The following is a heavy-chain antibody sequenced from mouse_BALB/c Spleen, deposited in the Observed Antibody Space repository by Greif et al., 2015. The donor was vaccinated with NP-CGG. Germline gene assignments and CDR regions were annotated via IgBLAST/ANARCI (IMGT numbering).Heavy chain of an antibody. D-gene: IGHD1-2*01. Sequence: DVHLVESGGGLVKPGGSLKLSCAASGFTFSSYTMSWVRQTPEKRLEWVATISSGGGNTYYPDSVKGRFTISRDNAKNNLYLQMSSLRSEDTALYYCARSAGAYWGQGTLVTVSA. V-gene: IGHV5-9*03. J-gene: IGHJ3*01. CDR2: ISSGGGNT. CDR1: GFTFSSYT. CDR3: ARSAGAY.